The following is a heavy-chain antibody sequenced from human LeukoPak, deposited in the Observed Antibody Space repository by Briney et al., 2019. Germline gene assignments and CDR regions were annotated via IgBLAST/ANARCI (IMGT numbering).Heavy chain of an antibody. D-gene: IGHD3-22*01. V-gene: IGHV3-21*01. CDR1: GFTVSSYG. CDR2: ISGSSIYI. CDR3: ARDPPYYDSSGYYYDY. Sequence: GGSLRLSCAASGFTVSSYGMTWVRQAPGKGLEWVSSISGSSIYIYYADSVKGRFTISRDNAKNSLYLQMNSLRAEDTAVYYCARDPPYYDSSGYYYDYWGQGTLVTVSS. J-gene: IGHJ4*02.